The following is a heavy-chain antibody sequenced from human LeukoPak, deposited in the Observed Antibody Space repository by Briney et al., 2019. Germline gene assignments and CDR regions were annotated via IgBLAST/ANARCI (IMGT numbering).Heavy chain of an antibody. D-gene: IGHD2-2*01. J-gene: IGHJ3*02. Sequence: SQTLSLTCTVSGGSISSSDYYWSWIRQPPGKGLEWIGYIYYSGSTYYNPSLKSRVTISVDTSKNQFSLKLSSVTAADTAVYYCAGDIVVVPAAPRIPIWGQGTMVTVSS. CDR3: AGDIVVVPAAPRIPI. CDR2: IYYSGST. V-gene: IGHV4-30-4*08. CDR1: GGSISSSDYY.